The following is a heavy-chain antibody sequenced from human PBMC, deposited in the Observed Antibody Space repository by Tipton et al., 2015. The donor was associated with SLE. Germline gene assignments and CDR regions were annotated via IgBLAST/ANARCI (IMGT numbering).Heavy chain of an antibody. CDR1: GGSISSHY. Sequence: TLSLTCTVSGGSISSHYWSWIRQPPGKGLEWIGYIYYSGSTNYNPSLKSRVTISVDTSKNQFSLKLSSVTAADTAVYYRARLSWIQLFDYWGQGTLVTVSS. CDR3: ARLSWIQLFDY. J-gene: IGHJ4*02. CDR2: IYYSGST. V-gene: IGHV4-59*11. D-gene: IGHD5-18*01.